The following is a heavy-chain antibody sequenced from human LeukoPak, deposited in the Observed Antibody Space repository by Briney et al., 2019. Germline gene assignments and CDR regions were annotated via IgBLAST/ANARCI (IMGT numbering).Heavy chain of an antibody. Sequence: SGGSLRLSCAASGFTFSDYILDWVRQAPGKGREWVGRIRRGANSYTTEYAASVKGRFTISRDDSKNSLCLHMNSLKTEDTAVYHCSRDGGEGGNSAFDIWGQGTMVTVSS. CDR3: SRDGGEGGNSAFDI. CDR2: IRRGANSYTT. D-gene: IGHD3-16*01. V-gene: IGHV3-72*01. J-gene: IGHJ3*02. CDR1: GFTFSDYI.